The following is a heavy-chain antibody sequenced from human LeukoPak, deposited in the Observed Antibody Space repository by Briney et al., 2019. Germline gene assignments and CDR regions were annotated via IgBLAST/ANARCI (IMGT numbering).Heavy chain of an antibody. J-gene: IGHJ6*03. CDR3: AKDGVLRWADYYYYYMDV. Sequence: GGSLRLSCAASGFTFSSYGMHWVRQAPGKGLEWVAFIRYDGSDKYYADSVKGRFTISRDNSKNTLYLQMNSLGAEDTAVYYCAKDGVLRWADYYYYYMDVWGKGTTVTISS. V-gene: IGHV3-30*02. CDR2: IRYDGSDK. CDR1: GFTFSSYG. D-gene: IGHD4-23*01.